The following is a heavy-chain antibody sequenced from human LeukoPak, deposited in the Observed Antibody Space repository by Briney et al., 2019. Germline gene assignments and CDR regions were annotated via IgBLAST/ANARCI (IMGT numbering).Heavy chain of an antibody. Sequence: GGSLRLSCAASGFTFSSYSMNWVRQAPGKGLEWVSSFSSSSSYIYYADSVKGRFTISRDNAKNSLYLQMNSLRAEDTAVYYCARDLSLASTVTTGGEDFDYWGQGTLVTVSS. CDR2: FSSSSSYI. D-gene: IGHD4-11*01. V-gene: IGHV3-21*01. CDR1: GFTFSSYS. CDR3: ARDLSLASTVTTGGEDFDY. J-gene: IGHJ4*02.